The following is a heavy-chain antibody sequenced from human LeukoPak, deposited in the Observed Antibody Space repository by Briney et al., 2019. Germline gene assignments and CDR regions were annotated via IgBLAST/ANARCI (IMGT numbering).Heavy chain of an antibody. CDR2: INHSGST. V-gene: IGHV4-34*01. J-gene: IGHJ4*02. D-gene: IGHD6-19*01. Sequence: SETLSLTCAVYGGSFSGYYWSWIRQPPGKGLEWIGEINHSGSTNYNPSLKSRVTISVDTSKNQFSLKLSSVTAADTAVYYCARVGTWAVAAASYFDYWGQGTLVTVSS. CDR3: ARVGTWAVAAASYFDY. CDR1: GGSFSGYY.